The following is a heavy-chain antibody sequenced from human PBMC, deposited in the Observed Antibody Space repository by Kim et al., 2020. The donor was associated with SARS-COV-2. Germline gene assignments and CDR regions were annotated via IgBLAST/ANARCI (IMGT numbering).Heavy chain of an antibody. Sequence: GGSLRLSCAASGFTFSSYWMSWVRQAPGKGLEWVANIKQDGSEKYYVDSVKGRFTISRDNAKNSLYLQMNSLRAEDTAVYYCARGGRGGWNDGFLFDYWGQGTLVTVSS. V-gene: IGHV3-7*03. CDR3: ARGGRGGWNDGFLFDY. CDR1: GFTFSSYW. J-gene: IGHJ4*02. D-gene: IGHD1-1*01. CDR2: IKQDGSEK.